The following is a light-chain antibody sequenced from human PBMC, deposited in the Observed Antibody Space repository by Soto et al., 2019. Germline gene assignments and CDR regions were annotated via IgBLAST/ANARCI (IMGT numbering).Light chain of an antibody. J-gene: IGKJ1*01. CDR3: QQYGSSPRT. CDR2: GAS. CDR1: QSVSSSY. V-gene: IGKV3-20*01. Sequence: EIVLTQSPGTLSLSPGERATLSGRARQSVSSSYLAWYQQKPGQAPRLLIYGASSRATGIPDRFSGSGSGTDFTLTISRLEPEDFAVYYCQQYGSSPRTFGQGTKVDIK.